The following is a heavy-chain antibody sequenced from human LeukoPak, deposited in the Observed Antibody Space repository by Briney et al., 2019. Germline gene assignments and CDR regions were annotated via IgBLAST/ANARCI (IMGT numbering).Heavy chain of an antibody. V-gene: IGHV3-30*18. CDR1: GFTFSSYG. CDR3: AKDRVWFGELYSYGMDV. D-gene: IGHD3-10*01. J-gene: IGHJ6*02. Sequence: GRSLRLSCAASGFTFSSYGIPWVRQAPGKGLEWVAVISYDGSNKYYADSVKGRFTISRDNSKNTQYLQMNSLRAEDTAVYYCAKDRVWFGELYSYGMDVWGQGTTVTVSS. CDR2: ISYDGSNK.